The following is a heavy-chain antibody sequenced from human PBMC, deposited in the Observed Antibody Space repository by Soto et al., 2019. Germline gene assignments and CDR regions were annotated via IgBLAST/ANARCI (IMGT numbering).Heavy chain of an antibody. CDR3: ARMTYSSSWYHSSPEY. V-gene: IGHV4-31*03. CDR2: IYYCGST. CDR1: GGSISSGGYY. Sequence: PSETLSLTCTVSGGSISSGGYYWSWIRQHPGKGLEWIGYIYYCGSTYYNPSLKSRVTISVDTSKNQFSLKLSSVTAADTAVFFCARMTYSSSWYHSSPEYWGQGTQVTVSS. J-gene: IGHJ4*02. D-gene: IGHD6-13*01.